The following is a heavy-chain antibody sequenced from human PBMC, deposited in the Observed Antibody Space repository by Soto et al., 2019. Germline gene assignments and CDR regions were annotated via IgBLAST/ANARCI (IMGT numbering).Heavy chain of an antibody. CDR1: GYTFTSYG. Sequence: QVHLVQSGAEVKKPGASVKVSCKASGYTFTSYGITWVRQAPGQGLEWMGWISAHNGNTDYAQKRQGRVIVTRDTSASPAYMELRRLRSDDTAVYYCARGRYGDYWGQGALVTVSS. CDR2: ISAHNGNT. V-gene: IGHV1-18*01. J-gene: IGHJ4*02. CDR3: ARGRYGDY. D-gene: IGHD1-1*01.